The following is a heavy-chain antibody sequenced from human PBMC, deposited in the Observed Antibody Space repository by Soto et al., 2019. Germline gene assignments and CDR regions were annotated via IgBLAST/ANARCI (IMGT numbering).Heavy chain of an antibody. D-gene: IGHD6-25*01. V-gene: IGHV4-34*01. CDR2: INHSGIT. CDR3: ARGRGYVYGSNFYGLDV. Sequence: TSETLSLTCGVYRGSFSGFYWSWVRQTPGGGLEWIGEINHSGITNYNPSFQNRVTISVDKSTNNFSLKMTSVTAADAAVYYCARGRGYVYGSNFYGLDVWGQGTTVTVSS. CDR1: RGSFSGFY. J-gene: IGHJ6*02.